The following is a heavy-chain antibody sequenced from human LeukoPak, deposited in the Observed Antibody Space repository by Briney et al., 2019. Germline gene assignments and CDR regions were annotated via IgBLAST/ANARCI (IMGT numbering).Heavy chain of an antibody. D-gene: IGHD1-26*01. Sequence: GGSLRLSCAASGFTFRSYGMSWVRQAPGKGLEGVSSISGSGGSTYYADSVKGRFTISRDNSQNTLYLQMNSLRAEDTAVYYCAKVWTVGATPEYWGQGTLVTVSS. J-gene: IGHJ4*02. CDR3: AKVWTVGATPEY. CDR2: ISGSGGST. V-gene: IGHV3-23*01. CDR1: GFTFRSYG.